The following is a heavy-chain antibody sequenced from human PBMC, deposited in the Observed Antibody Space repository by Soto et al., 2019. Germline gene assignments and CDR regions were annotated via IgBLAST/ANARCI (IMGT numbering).Heavy chain of an antibody. D-gene: IGHD2-21*02. CDR1: DYSISSGSY. CDR2: IYHGGTT. J-gene: IGHJ4*01. CDR3: ARVHVMVVAGSTFDY. Sequence: SETLSLTCTVSDYSISSGSYWAWIRQPPGKGPEWIASIYHGGTTFYNPSLTSRITISVDTSNNQFSLKLTSVTAVDTAVYYCARVHVMVVAGSTFDYWRHGTLVTVSS. V-gene: IGHV4-38-2*02.